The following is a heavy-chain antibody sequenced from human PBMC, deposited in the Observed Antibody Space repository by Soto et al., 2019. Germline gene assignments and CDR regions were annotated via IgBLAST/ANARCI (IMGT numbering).Heavy chain of an antibody. V-gene: IGHV1-18*01. Sequence: QVHLVQSGAEVKTPGASVKVSCKGSGYAFTTYGITWVRQAPGQGLEWMGWISAHNGNTNYAQKLQGRVTVTRDTSTSTAYMELRSLRSEDTAVYYCARGRYGDYWGQGALVTVSS. D-gene: IGHD1-1*01. CDR3: ARGRYGDY. CDR2: ISAHNGNT. J-gene: IGHJ4*02. CDR1: GYAFTTYG.